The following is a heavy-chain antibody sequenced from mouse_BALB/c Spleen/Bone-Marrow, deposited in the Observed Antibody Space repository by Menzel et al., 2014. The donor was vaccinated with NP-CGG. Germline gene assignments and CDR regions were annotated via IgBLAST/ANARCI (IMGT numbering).Heavy chain of an antibody. D-gene: IGHD3-1*01. J-gene: IGHJ2*01. Sequence: QVQLKESGPELVKPGASVKMSCKASGYTSTSYFIHWVKQRPGQGLEWIGWIYPGDGSTNYNEKFKGKTTLTADKSSSTAYMLLSSLTSEDSAIYFCARGAPYYFDYWGQGTTLTVSS. CDR1: GYTSTSYF. CDR2: IYPGDGST. CDR3: ARGAPYYFDY. V-gene: IGHV1S56*01.